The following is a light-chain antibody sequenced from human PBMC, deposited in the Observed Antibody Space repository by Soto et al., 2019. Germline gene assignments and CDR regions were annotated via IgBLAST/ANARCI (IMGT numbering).Light chain of an antibody. CDR3: SSYTISSTWV. CDR2: EVS. V-gene: IGLV2-14*01. J-gene: IGLJ3*02. Sequence: QSALTQPASVSGSPGQSITISCTGTSSDVGTYNYVSWYQQHPGKAPKLMIYEVSNRPSGVSNRFSGSKSGNTASLTISGLQAEDEAYYYCSSYTISSTWVFGGGTKLTVL. CDR1: SSDVGTYNY.